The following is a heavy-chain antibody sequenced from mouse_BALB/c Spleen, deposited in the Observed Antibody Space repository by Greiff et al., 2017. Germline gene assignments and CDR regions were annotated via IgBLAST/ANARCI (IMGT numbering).Heavy chain of an antibody. V-gene: IGHV5-6*01. Sequence: EVQLVESGGDLVKPGGSLKLSCAASGFTFSSYGMSWVRQTPDKRLEWVATISSGGSYTYYPDSVKGRFTISRDNAKNTLYLQMSSLKSEDTAMYYCARRTTADYFDYWGQGTTLTVSS. J-gene: IGHJ2*01. CDR2: ISSGGSYT. CDR1: GFTFSSYG. CDR3: ARRTTADYFDY. D-gene: IGHD1-2*01.